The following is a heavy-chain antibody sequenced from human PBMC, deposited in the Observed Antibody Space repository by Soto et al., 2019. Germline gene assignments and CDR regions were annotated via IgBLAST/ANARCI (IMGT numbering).Heavy chain of an antibody. Sequence: ASVKVSCKASGGTFSSHAISWVRQAPGQGLEWMGGIIPIFGTANYAQKFQGRVTITADESTSTAYMELSSLRSEDTAVYYCARPKRLDSSGYYPLYDAFDIWGQGTMVTVSS. J-gene: IGHJ3*02. CDR3: ARPKRLDSSGYYPLYDAFDI. CDR1: GGTFSSHA. V-gene: IGHV1-69*13. CDR2: IIPIFGTA. D-gene: IGHD3-22*01.